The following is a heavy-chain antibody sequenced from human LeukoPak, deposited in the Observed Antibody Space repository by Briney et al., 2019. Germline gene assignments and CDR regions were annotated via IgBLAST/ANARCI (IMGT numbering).Heavy chain of an antibody. CDR1: GFKFSRYW. CDR2: IKQDGSEK. V-gene: IGHV3-7*05. CDR3: AANGGPFDF. D-gene: IGHD4-23*01. J-gene: IGHJ4*02. Sequence: GGSLRLSGAASGFKFSRYWMSWVRQAPGKGLEWVANIKQDGSEKYYVDSVRGRFTISRDNAKNSLYLQMNSLRAEDTAVYYCAANGGPFDFWGQGTLVTVSS.